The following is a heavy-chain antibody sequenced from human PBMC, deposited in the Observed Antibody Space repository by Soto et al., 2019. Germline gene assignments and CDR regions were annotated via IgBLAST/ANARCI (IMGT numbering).Heavy chain of an antibody. CDR3: TRDFSNYYGMDV. J-gene: IGHJ6*02. V-gene: IGHV3-74*01. D-gene: IGHD3-3*01. Sequence: GGSLRLSCAASGFPSSRYWMHWVRQAPGKGLVWVSRINSDGTVTNYADSVKGRFTISRDNAKNTVYLQMNSLRAEDTAVYYCTRDFSNYYGMDVWGQGTTVTVSS. CDR2: INSDGTVT. CDR1: GFPSSRYW.